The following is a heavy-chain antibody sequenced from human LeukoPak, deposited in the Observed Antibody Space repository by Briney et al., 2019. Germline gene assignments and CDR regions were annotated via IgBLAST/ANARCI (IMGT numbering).Heavy chain of an antibody. CDR1: GYTFTSYY. V-gene: IGHV1-46*01. CDR3: ARAIIVGATGVDY. CDR2: INPSGGST. J-gene: IGHJ4*02. D-gene: IGHD1-26*01. Sequence: GASVKVSCKASGYTFTSYYMHWVRQAPGQGLEWMGIINPSGGSTSYAQKFQGRVTMIRDMSTSTVYMELSSLRSEDTAVYYCARAIIVGATGVDYWGQGTLVTVSS.